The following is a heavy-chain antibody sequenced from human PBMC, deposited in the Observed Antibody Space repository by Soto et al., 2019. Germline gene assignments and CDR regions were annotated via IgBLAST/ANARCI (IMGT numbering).Heavy chain of an antibody. V-gene: IGHV3-9*01. J-gene: IGHJ4*02. CDR2: ISWNSGSI. D-gene: IGHD4-4*01. CDR1: GFTFDDYG. Sequence: EVQLVESGGGLVQPGRSLRLSCAASGFTFDDYGIHWVRQAPGKGLEWVSGISWNSGSIGYADSVKGRFTISRDNARNSLYLQMNSLRTEDTAFYFCAKVATTHTFGPLGGGGQGTLVIVSS. CDR3: AKVATTHTFGPLGG.